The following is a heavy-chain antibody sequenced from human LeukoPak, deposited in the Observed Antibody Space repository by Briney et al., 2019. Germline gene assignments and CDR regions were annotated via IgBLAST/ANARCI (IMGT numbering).Heavy chain of an antibody. CDR1: GGSISSSGFY. CDR3: ARKKLVARGYFDY. D-gene: IGHD6-13*01. CDR2: IYQSGTT. J-gene: IGHJ4*02. V-gene: IGHV4-39*01. Sequence: PSETLSLTCTVSGGSISSSGFYWDWIRQPPGKGLEWIGSIYQSGTTYYNPPLKSRVTIFADTSKSQFSLKLSSVTAADTAVYYCARKKLVARGYFDYWGQGVLVTVSS.